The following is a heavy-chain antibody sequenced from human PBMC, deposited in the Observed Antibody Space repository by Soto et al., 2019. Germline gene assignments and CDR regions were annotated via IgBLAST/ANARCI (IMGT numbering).Heavy chain of an antibody. CDR3: ASSGSYWGIDY. V-gene: IGHV1-3*05. D-gene: IGHD1-26*01. J-gene: IGHJ4*02. Sequence: QVQLVQSGAEEKKPGASVKVSCKASGYTFSSYAMHWVRQAPGQRLEWMRWINAGNGNTKYSQKFQGRVTITRDTSASTAYMELSSLRSEDTAVYYCASSGSYWGIDYWGQGTLVTVSS. CDR1: GYTFSSYA. CDR2: INAGNGNT.